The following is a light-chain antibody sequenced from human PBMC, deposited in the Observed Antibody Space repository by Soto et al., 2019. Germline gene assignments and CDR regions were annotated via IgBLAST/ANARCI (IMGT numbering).Light chain of an antibody. CDR1: QSISSW. J-gene: IGKJ1*01. Sequence: DIQMTQSPSTLSASVGDRVTITCRASQSISSWLAWYQQKPGEAPKLLISKASILESGVPSRFSGSGSGTEFTLSISSLQPDDFATYHCQQYSTYPWTFGQGTKVEIK. CDR2: KAS. CDR3: QQYSTYPWT. V-gene: IGKV1-5*03.